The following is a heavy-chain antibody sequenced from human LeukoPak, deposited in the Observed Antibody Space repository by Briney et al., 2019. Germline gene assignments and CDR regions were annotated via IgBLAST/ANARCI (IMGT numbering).Heavy chain of an antibody. J-gene: IGHJ6*04. D-gene: IGHD6-19*01. V-gene: IGHV3-21*01. Sequence: GGSLRLSCAASGFTFSGYSVNWVRQPPRKGLEWVSSISSSGDYMYYADSVKGRFIISRDNAKNSLYLQMNSLRAEDTAVYYCAREGSGWPLDVWGKGTTVTVSS. CDR3: AREGSGWPLDV. CDR1: GFTFSGYS. CDR2: ISSSGDYM.